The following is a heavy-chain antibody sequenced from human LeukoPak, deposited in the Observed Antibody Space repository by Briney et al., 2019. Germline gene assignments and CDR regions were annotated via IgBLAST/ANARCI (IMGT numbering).Heavy chain of an antibody. CDR3: ARGNGWSKLDY. Sequence: SQTLSLTCAISGDSVSSNSAAWNWIRPSPSRGLEWLGRTYYRSKWFNDYAVSVNSRITINPDTSKNQFSLQLNSVTPEDTAVYYCARGNGWSKLDYWGQGTLVTVSS. CDR1: GDSVSSNSAA. D-gene: IGHD6-19*01. V-gene: IGHV6-1*01. CDR2: TYYRSKWFN. J-gene: IGHJ4*02.